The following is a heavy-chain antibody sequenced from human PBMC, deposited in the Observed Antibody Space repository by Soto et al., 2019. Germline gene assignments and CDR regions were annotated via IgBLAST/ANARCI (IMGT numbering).Heavy chain of an antibody. D-gene: IGHD7-27*01. J-gene: IGHJ4*02. CDR1: GGSFSGYY. Sequence: QVQLQQWGAGLLKPSETLSLTCAVYGGSFSGYYWNWIRQPPGKGLEWIGEINHSGSTNYNPSLKSRVTISVDTSKNQVSLKLSSVTAADTALYYCARGWGRIFDYWGQGTLVTVSS. CDR2: INHSGST. V-gene: IGHV4-34*01. CDR3: ARGWGRIFDY.